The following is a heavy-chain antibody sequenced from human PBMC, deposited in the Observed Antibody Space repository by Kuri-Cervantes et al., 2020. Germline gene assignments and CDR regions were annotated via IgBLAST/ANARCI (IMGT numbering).Heavy chain of an antibody. Sequence: GESLKISCAASGFIFSNYSMNWVRQAPGKGLEWVSSISTTGSHTYYADAMKGRFTISRDNAKNSLYLQMNSLRAEDTAVYYCARSHNHYVDVWGKGTTVTVSS. CDR1: GFIFSNYS. D-gene: IGHD1-1*01. CDR2: ISTTGSHT. V-gene: IGHV3-21*01. CDR3: ARSHNHYVDV. J-gene: IGHJ6*03.